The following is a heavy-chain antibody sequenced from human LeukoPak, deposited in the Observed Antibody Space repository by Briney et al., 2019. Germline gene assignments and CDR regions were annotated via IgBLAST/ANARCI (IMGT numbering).Heavy chain of an antibody. CDR3: AREALDYYGSGSYYRWGPFNY. CDR2: IIPIFGTA. V-gene: IGHV1-69*13. Sequence: ASVKVSCKASGYTFTSYGISWVRQAPGQGLEWMGGIIPIFGTANYAHKFQDRVTITADESTSTAYMELSSLRSEDTAVYYCAREALDYYGSGSYYRWGPFNYWGQGTLVTVSS. CDR1: GYTFTSYG. D-gene: IGHD3-10*01. J-gene: IGHJ4*02.